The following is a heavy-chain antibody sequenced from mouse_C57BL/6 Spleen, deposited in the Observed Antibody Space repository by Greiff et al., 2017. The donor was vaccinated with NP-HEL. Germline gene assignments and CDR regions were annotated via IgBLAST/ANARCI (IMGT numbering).Heavy chain of an antibody. J-gene: IGHJ1*03. CDR1: GYTFTSYW. D-gene: IGHD2-3*01. CDR2: IYPGNSDT. CDR3: TKRDAGYYGWYFDV. Sequence: EVQLQQSGTVLARPGASVKMSCKTSGYTFTSYWMHWVKQRPGQGLEWIGAIYPGNSDTSYNQKFKGKAKLTAVTSARTAYMELSSLTNEDSAVYYCTKRDAGYYGWYFDVWGTGTTVTVSS. V-gene: IGHV1-5*01.